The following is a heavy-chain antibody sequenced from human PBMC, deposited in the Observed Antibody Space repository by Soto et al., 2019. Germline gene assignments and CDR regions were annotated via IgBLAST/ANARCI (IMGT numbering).Heavy chain of an antibody. CDR3: ARDSYQINYYYYYGMDV. J-gene: IGHJ6*02. D-gene: IGHD2-21*01. CDR2: IWYDGSNK. Sequence: PGGSLRLSCAASGFTFSSYDMHWVRQAPGKGLEWVAVIWYDGSNKYYADSVKGRFTISRDNSKNTLYLQMNSLRAEDTAVYYCARDSYQINYYYYYGMDVWGQGTTVTVSS. V-gene: IGHV3-33*01. CDR1: GFTFSSYD.